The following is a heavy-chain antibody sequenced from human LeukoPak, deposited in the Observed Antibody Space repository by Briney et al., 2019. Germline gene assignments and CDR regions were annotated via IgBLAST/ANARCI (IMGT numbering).Heavy chain of an antibody. CDR3: ARGQETDYYDSSGYFY. V-gene: IGHV4-39*07. D-gene: IGHD3-22*01. J-gene: IGHJ4*02. Sequence: NPSETLSLTCTVSGGSISSSSYYWGWIRQPPGKGLEWIGSIYYSGSTYYNPSLKSRVTISVDTSKNQFSLKLSSVTAADTAVYYCARGQETDYYDSSGYFYWGQGTLVTVSS. CDR1: GGSISSSSYY. CDR2: IYYSGST.